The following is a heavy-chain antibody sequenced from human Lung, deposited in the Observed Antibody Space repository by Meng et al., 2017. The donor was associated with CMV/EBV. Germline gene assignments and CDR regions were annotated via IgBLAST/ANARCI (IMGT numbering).Heavy chain of an antibody. Sequence: SETLSLTXTASGGSITSYYWNWIRQPPGKKLEWIGDISHSGTSSYNPSLKSRVTISVDTSKNQFSLKLSSVTAADTAVYYCARGSGYYGSGSYYSRYYYGMDVWGQGTTVTVSS. D-gene: IGHD3-10*01. CDR2: ISHSGTS. J-gene: IGHJ6*01. CDR3: ARGSGYYGSGSYYSRYYYGMDV. V-gene: IGHV4-59*01. CDR1: GGSITSYY.